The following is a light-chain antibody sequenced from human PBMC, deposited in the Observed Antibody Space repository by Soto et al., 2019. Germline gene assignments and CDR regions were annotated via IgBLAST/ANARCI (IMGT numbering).Light chain of an antibody. J-gene: IGKJ1*01. CDR2: GAS. CDR1: QSVSSSY. V-gene: IGKV3-20*01. CDR3: QQYGSSLWT. Sequence: EIVLTQSPCTLSLSQGERATLSCRASQSVSSSYLAWYQHKPVQAPRLLIYGASSTATGIPDRCSGSGSWTAFTLTISRLEPEEFAVYYCQQYGSSLWTFGQGTKVDIK.